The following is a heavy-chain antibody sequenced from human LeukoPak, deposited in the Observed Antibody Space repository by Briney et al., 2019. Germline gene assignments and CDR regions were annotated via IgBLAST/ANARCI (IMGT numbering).Heavy chain of an antibody. V-gene: IGHV1-46*01. D-gene: IGHD1-26*01. J-gene: IGHJ4*02. CDR2: INPSGGST. CDR3: ARTVGAGGFDY. Sequence: ASVKVSCKASGYTFTSYDINWVRQATGQVLEWMGIINPSGGSTSYAQKFQGRVTMTRDTSTSTVYMELSSLRSEDTAVYYCARTVGAGGFDYWGQGTLVTVSS. CDR1: GYTFTSYD.